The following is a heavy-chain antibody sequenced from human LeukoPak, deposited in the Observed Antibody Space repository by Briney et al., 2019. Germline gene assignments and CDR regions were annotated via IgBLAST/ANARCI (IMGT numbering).Heavy chain of an antibody. CDR1: GYTFTNYG. CDR3: ARDTSPGYFYDSSGLPPFDY. D-gene: IGHD3-22*01. V-gene: IGHV1-18*01. Sequence: GASVKVTCKSSGYTFTNYGISWVRPAPGQGLAWMGWISSFNSNTNYAQKLQGRVTMATVTAASTAYRELRSLRSYDTAVYYCARDTSPGYFYDSSGLPPFDYWGQGTLVTVSS. CDR2: ISSFNSNT. J-gene: IGHJ4*02.